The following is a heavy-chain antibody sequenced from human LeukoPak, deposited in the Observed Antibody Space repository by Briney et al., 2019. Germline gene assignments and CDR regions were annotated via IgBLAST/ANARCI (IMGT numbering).Heavy chain of an antibody. Sequence: KAGGSLRLSCAASGFTFSNAWMSWVRQAPGKGLEWVGRIKSKTDGGTTDYAAPVNGRFTISRDDSKNTLYLQMNTLKTEDTAVYYCNMAPSSPLNIVVVVAAISAPWGQGTLVTVSS. CDR2: IKSKTDGGTT. D-gene: IGHD2-15*01. J-gene: IGHJ5*02. CDR1: GFTFSNAW. V-gene: IGHV3-15*01. CDR3: NMAPSSPLNIVVVVAAISAP.